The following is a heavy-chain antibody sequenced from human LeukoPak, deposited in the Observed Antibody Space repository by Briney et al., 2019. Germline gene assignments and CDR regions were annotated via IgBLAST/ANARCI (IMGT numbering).Heavy chain of an antibody. V-gene: IGHV3-48*03. D-gene: IGHD1-14*01. J-gene: IGHJ3*02. CDR3: ARSLNLGAFDI. Sequence: PGGSLRPACAASGFTFSSYEMNWIRQAPGKGLEWISYISNSGSTKYYADSVKGRFTISRDNAKNSVFLQMNSLRAEDTAVYYCARSLNLGAFDIWGQGTMVTVSS. CDR1: GFTFSSYE. CDR2: ISNSGSTK.